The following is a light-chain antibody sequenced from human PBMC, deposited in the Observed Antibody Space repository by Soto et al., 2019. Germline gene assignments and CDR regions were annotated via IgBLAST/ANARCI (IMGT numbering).Light chain of an antibody. CDR3: SSYTSSSTLCV. CDR1: SSDVGGYNY. J-gene: IGLJ1*01. V-gene: IGLV2-14*03. CDR2: DVS. Sequence: QSVLTQPASVSGSPGQSITISCNGTSSDVGGYNYVSWYQHHPGKAPKLMIYDVSNRPSGVSNRFSGSKSGNTASLTISGLQAEDEADYYCSSYTSSSTLCVFGTGTKVTVL.